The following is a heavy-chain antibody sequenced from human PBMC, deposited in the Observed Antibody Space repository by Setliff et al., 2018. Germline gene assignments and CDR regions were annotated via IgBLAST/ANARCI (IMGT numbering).Heavy chain of an antibody. D-gene: IGHD3-16*01. V-gene: IGHV3-11*01. Sequence: PGGSLRLSCAASGFTFGNYYMTWIRQAPGKGLEWISYIHDSGNPTYYADSVKGRFTVSRDNAKNSLYLQMTSLRAEDTAIYYCARTTGYRLEGDFDYWGQGTLVTVSS. CDR3: ARTTGYRLEGDFDY. CDR2: IHDSGNPT. J-gene: IGHJ4*02. CDR1: GFTFGNYY.